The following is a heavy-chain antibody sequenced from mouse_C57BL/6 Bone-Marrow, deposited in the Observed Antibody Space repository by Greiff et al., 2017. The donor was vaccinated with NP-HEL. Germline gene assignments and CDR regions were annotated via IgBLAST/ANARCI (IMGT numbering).Heavy chain of an antibody. D-gene: IGHD1-1*01. CDR1: GFTFSSYA. J-gene: IGHJ4*01. CDR3: TRCYYGSSYAMDY. CDR2: ISSGGDYI. Sequence: DVMLVESGEGLVKPGGSLKLSCAASGFTFSSYAMSWVRQTPEKRLEWVAYISSGGDYIYYADTVKGRFTISRDNARNTLYLQMSSLKSEDTAMYYCTRCYYGSSYAMDYWGQGTSVTVSS. V-gene: IGHV5-9-1*02.